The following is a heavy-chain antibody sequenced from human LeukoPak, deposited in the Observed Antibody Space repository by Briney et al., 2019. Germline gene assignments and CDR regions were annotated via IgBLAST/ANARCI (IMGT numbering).Heavy chain of an antibody. Sequence: GGSLRLSYAASGFTFSSYSMNWVRQAPGKGLEWVSSISSSSSYTYYADSVKGRFTISRDNAKNSLYLQMNSLRAEDTAVYYCARDRGAYWGQGTLVTVSS. J-gene: IGHJ4*02. CDR2: ISSSSSYT. V-gene: IGHV3-21*01. CDR1: GFTFSSYS. CDR3: ARDRGAY.